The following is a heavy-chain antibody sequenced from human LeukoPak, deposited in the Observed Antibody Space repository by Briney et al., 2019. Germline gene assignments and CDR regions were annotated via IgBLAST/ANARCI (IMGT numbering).Heavy chain of an antibody. CDR2: IIPIFGTA. Sequence: SVEVSCKASGGTFSSYAISWVRQAPGQGLEWMGGIIPIFGTANYAQKFQGRVTITTDESTSTAYMELSSLRSEDTAVYYCARDLSYGDYDGYDYWGQGTLVTVSS. J-gene: IGHJ4*02. CDR3: ARDLSYGDYDGYDY. CDR1: GGTFSSYA. D-gene: IGHD4-17*01. V-gene: IGHV1-69*05.